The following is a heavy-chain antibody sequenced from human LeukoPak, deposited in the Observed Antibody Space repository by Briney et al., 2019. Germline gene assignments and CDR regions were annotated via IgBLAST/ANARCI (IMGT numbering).Heavy chain of an antibody. CDR2: TYFKSKWYY. J-gene: IGHJ4*02. CDR1: GDSVSSNSAA. Sequence: SQTLSLTCAISGDSVSSNSAAWNWIRQSPSSGLEWLGRTYFKSKWYYDYAGSVKSRITINPDTTKNQFSLQLNSVTPEDTAVYYCARGGGSYYQWGQGTLVTVSS. V-gene: IGHV6-1*01. D-gene: IGHD1-26*01. CDR3: ARGGGSYYQ.